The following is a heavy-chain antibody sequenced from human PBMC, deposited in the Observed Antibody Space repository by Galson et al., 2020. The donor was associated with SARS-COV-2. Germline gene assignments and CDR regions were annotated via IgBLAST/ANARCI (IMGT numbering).Heavy chain of an antibody. CDR1: GFTFSSYT. CDR3: ARDNDDIWSAYYGQTFFDY. CDR2: ISSDGSNK. J-gene: IGHJ4*02. V-gene: IGHV3-30*04. Sequence: GGSLRLSCTASGFTFSSYTIHWVRQAPGKGLEWVAVISSDGSNKYYADSVKGRFTISRDNSKNTLYLQMNSLRAEDTAVYYCARDNDDIWSAYYGQTFFDYWGQGTLVTVSS. D-gene: IGHD3-3*01.